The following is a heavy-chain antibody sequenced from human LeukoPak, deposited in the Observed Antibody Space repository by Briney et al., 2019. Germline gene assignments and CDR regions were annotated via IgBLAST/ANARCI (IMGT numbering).Heavy chain of an antibody. CDR2: ISAYNGNT. CDR1: GYTFTSYG. V-gene: IGHV1-18*01. D-gene: IGHD3-10*01. Sequence: GASVKVSCKASGYTFTSYGISWVRQAPGQGLEWMGWISAYNGNTNYAQKLQGRVTMTTDTPTSTAYMELRSLRSDDTAVYYCARGPYGSGSYYKFDYWGQGTLVTVSS. J-gene: IGHJ4*02. CDR3: ARGPYGSGSYYKFDY.